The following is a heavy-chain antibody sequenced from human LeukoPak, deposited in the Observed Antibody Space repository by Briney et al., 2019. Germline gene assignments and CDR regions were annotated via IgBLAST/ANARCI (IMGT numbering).Heavy chain of an antibody. J-gene: IGHJ4*02. D-gene: IGHD3-22*01. CDR3: TRHCNKYDYNSSGHYRSFDY. CDR1: GFTFSCYW. CDR2: IKQGGSDK. V-gene: IGHV3-7*01. Sequence: GGSVRLSCAASGFTFSCYWMSWVRQAPGKGLEWVANIKQGGSDKYYVDSVKGRFTISRDNSKNSLYLQMNSLRAEDTAVYFCTRHCNKYDYNSSGHYRSFDYWGQGTLVSVSS.